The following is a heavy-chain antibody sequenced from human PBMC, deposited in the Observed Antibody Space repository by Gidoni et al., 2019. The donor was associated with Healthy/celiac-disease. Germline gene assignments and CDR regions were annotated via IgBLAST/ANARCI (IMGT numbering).Heavy chain of an antibody. D-gene: IGHD6-6*01. V-gene: IGHV3-23*01. Sequence: EVQLLESGGGLVQPGGSLRLSCAASGFTFSRSPMSWVRQAPGKGLDWVSAISGSGGSTYYADSVKGRFTISRDNSKNTLYLQMNSLRAEDTAVDYCAKDYSSSSRYYYYYMDVGGKGTTVTVSS. CDR1: GFTFSRSP. CDR2: ISGSGGST. J-gene: IGHJ6*03. CDR3: AKDYSSSSRYYYYYMDV.